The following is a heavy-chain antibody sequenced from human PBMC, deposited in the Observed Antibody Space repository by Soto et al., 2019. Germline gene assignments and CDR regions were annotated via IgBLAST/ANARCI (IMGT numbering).Heavy chain of an antibody. V-gene: IGHV3-23*01. J-gene: IGHJ4*02. D-gene: IGHD4-17*01. Sequence: PGGPLRPSXAAPGFTFSSYAMMWVRQAPGKGLEWVAGILGRGTTYHADSVKGPFTISKDNSKSTLYLEMNSLRAEDTAVYHCAKDAVYGDGLWLPESWGQGTMVTVSS. CDR2: ILGRGTT. CDR1: GFTFSSYA. CDR3: AKDAVYGDGLWLPES.